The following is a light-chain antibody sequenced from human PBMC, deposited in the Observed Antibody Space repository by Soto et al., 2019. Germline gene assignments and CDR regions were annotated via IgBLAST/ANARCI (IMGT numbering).Light chain of an antibody. V-gene: IGKV1-17*03. CDR3: QHYNSYSEA. CDR2: GAS. J-gene: IGKJ1*01. Sequence: DIQMTQSPSVVSASVGDTVTVTCRASQGITTFLAWFRQRPGRVPERLIYGASSLQSGVPSRFSGSGSGTESTLTISSLQPDDFATYYCQHYNSYSEAFGQGTKVDIK. CDR1: QGITTF.